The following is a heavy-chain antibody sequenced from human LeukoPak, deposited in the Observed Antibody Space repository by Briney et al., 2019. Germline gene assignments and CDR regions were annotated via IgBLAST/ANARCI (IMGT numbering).Heavy chain of an antibody. D-gene: IGHD3-22*01. J-gene: IGHJ4*02. CDR1: GFTFSSYG. Sequence: GGSLRLSCAASGFTFSSYGMHWVRQAPGKGLEWVAVISYDGSNKYYADSVKGRFTISRDNSKNTLYLQMNSLRAEDTAVYYCANGGRVRTYYYDSSGYPIDHWGRGTLVTVSS. CDR3: ANGGRVRTYYYDSSGYPIDH. CDR2: ISYDGSNK. V-gene: IGHV3-30*18.